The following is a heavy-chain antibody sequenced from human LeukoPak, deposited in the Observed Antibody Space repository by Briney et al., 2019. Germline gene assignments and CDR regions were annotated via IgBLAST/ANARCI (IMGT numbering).Heavy chain of an antibody. V-gene: IGHV5-51*01. Sequence: GESLKISCKGSGYSFTSYWIGWVRQVPGKGLEWMGIIYPGDSDTRNSPSFQGQVTISADKSISTAYLQWSSLKASDTAMYYCARPLLYSSGWYYFDYWGQGTLVTVS. D-gene: IGHD6-19*01. J-gene: IGHJ4*02. CDR2: IYPGDSDT. CDR1: GYSFTSYW. CDR3: ARPLLYSSGWYYFDY.